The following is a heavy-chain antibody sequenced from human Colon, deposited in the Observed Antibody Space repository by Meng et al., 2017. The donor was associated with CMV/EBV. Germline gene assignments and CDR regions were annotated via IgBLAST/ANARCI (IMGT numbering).Heavy chain of an antibody. D-gene: IGHD2/OR15-2a*01. CDR1: YG. CDR3: AKEHSPPRAFYGHPLPDYGMDV. Sequence: YGGHWVRQAPGKGLEWVAFIRPDGNSKYYADSVKGRFTISRDNSKNTLFLQMISLRPDDTALYYCAKEHSPPRAFYGHPLPDYGMDVWGPGTTVTVSS. CDR2: IRPDGNSK. V-gene: IGHV3-30*02. J-gene: IGHJ6*02.